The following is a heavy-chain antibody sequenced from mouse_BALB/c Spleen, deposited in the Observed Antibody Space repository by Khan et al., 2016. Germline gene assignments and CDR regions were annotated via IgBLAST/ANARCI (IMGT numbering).Heavy chain of an antibody. V-gene: IGHV1-7*01. J-gene: IGHJ4*01. D-gene: IGHD2-14*01. CDR2: INPSTGYT. CDR3: ANRYDYYAMDY. Sequence: QVQLKESGAELAKPGASVKMSCKASGYTFTSYWMHWVKQRPGQGLEWIGYINPSTGYTEYNQKFKDKATLTADKSSSTAYMQLSSLTSEDSAVDYCANRYDYYAMDYWGQGTSVTVSS. CDR1: GYTFTSYW.